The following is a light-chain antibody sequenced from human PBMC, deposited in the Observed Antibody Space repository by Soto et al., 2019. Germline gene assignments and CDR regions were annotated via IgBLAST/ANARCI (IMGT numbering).Light chain of an antibody. CDR3: QQLSSWPVT. CDR2: DAS. V-gene: IGKV3-11*01. J-gene: IGKJ1*01. Sequence: EVVLTQSPVTLSLSPGERVTLSCRASHSVSRYLAWYQQKPGQAPRLLIYDASTRATGVPARFSGSGSGADFTLTFSTLEPEDFAVYYCQQLSSWPVTFGQGTQVEI. CDR1: HSVSRY.